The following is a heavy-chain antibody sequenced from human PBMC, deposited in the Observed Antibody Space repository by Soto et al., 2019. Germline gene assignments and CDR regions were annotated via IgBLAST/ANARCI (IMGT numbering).Heavy chain of an antibody. V-gene: IGHV1-18*01. Sequence: QVQLVQSGAEVKNPGASVKVSCKASGYTFTRYGIGWARQAPGQGLEWMGWINTYNGNTNYAQNVEGRGTLPXXTXTSTAYMGLRSLRSNDTAIYYCAMVDVYVTPSPQDVWGQGTTVIVSS. CDR2: INTYNGNT. D-gene: IGHD3-16*01. CDR3: AMVDVYVTPSPQDV. CDR1: GYTFTRYG. J-gene: IGHJ6*02.